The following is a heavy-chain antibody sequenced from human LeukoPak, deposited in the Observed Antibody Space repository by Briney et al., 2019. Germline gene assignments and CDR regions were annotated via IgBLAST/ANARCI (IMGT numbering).Heavy chain of an antibody. CDR1: GFTVSSNY. D-gene: IGHD1-1*01. V-gene: IGHV3-66*01. Sequence: PGGSLRLSCAASGFTVSSNYMSWVRQAPGKGLEWVSVIYSGGSTYYADSVKGRFTISRDNSKNTLYLQMNSLRAEDTAVYYCASSVHHYYYYGMDAWGQGTTVTVSS. J-gene: IGHJ6*02. CDR2: IYSGGST. CDR3: ASSVHHYYYYGMDA.